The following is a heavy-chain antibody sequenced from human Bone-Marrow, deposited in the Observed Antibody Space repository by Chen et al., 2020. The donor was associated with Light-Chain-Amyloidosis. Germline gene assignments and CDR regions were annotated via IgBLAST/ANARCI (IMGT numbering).Heavy chain of an antibody. CDR3: GREYEQQLF. D-gene: IGHD6-13*01. CDR2: INPNSGST. CDR1: GYTFTGYY. J-gene: IGHJ4*02. Sequence: QVQLVQSGAEVKKPGASVKVSCKASGYTFTGYYMHWVRQAPGQGLEWMGWINPNSGSTNYARKFESRVTITRDTSISTACVGLSRLRSVDTALYYCGREYEQQLFWGEGTLVAVSS. V-gene: IGHV1-2*02.